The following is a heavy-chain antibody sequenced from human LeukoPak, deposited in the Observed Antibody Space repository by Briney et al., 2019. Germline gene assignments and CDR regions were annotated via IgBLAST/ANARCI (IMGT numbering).Heavy chain of an antibody. Sequence: GGSLRLSCAASGFTFSSYAMHWVRQAPGKGLEYVSAISSNGGSTYYANSVKGRFTISRDNSKNTLYLQMGSLRAEDMAVYYCTTHCSSTSCYFGSDPWGQGTLVTVSS. V-gene: IGHV3-64*01. J-gene: IGHJ5*02. CDR2: ISSNGGST. CDR1: GFTFSSYA. D-gene: IGHD2-2*01. CDR3: TTHCSSTSCYFGSDP.